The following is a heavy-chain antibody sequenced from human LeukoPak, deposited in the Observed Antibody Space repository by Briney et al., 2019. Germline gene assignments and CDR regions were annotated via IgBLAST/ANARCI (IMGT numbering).Heavy chain of an antibody. J-gene: IGHJ3*02. V-gene: IGHV1-24*01. D-gene: IGHD3-10*01. Sequence: GASVKVSCKVSGYTLTELSMHWVRQAPGKGLEWMGGFDPEDGETIYAQKFQGRVTKTEDTSTDTAYMELSSLGSEDTAVYYCATGTAMVRGVLDAFDIWGQGTMVTVSS. CDR2: FDPEDGET. CDR1: GYTLTELS. CDR3: ATGTAMVRGVLDAFDI.